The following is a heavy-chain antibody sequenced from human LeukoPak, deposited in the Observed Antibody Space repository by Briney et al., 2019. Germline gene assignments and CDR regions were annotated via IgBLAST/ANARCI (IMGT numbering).Heavy chain of an antibody. J-gene: IGHJ6*04. Sequence: GGSLRLSCAASGFTFTSYGIHWVRQAPGKGLEWVAFIRYDGSKKYYADSVKGRFTISRDNSKSSLYLQMNSLRAEDTAVYYCAELGITMIGGVWGKGTTVTISS. CDR1: GFTFTSYG. CDR2: IRYDGSKK. D-gene: IGHD3-10*02. V-gene: IGHV3-30*02. CDR3: AELGITMIGGV.